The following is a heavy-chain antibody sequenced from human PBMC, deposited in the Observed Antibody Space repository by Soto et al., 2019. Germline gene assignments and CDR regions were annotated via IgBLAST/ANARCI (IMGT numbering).Heavy chain of an antibody. J-gene: IGHJ5*02. V-gene: IGHV3-21*01. D-gene: IGHD5-18*01. CDR1: GFTFSSYS. CDR2: ISSSSSYI. Sequence: GSLRLSCAASGFTFSSYSMNWVRQAPGKGLEWVSSISSSSSYIYYADSVKGRFTISRDNAKNSLYLQMNSLRAEDTAVYYCARDSAGGWSYGNPFDPWGQGTLVTVSS. CDR3: ARDSAGGWSYGNPFDP.